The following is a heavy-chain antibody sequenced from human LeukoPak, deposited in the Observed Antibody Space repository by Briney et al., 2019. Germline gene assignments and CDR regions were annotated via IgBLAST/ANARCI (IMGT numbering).Heavy chain of an antibody. CDR2: ITSDGIST. Sequence: GGSLRLSCAASGFTFSGTWMHWVRQPPGKGLVWVARITSDGISTTYAESVKGRFTISRDNSKNTLYLQMNSLRAEDTAVYYCAKGVVAGHYWGQGTLVTVSS. CDR1: GFTFSGTW. V-gene: IGHV3-74*03. J-gene: IGHJ4*02. CDR3: AKGVVAGHY. D-gene: IGHD2-21*01.